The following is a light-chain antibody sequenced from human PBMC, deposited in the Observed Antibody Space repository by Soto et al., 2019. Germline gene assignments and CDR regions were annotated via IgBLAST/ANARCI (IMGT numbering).Light chain of an antibody. V-gene: IGLV2-8*01. CDR1: SSDVGGYNY. CDR2: EVN. J-gene: IGLJ1*01. Sequence: QSALTQPPSASGSPGQSFSISCTGTSSDVGGYNYVSWYQQHPGKAPKLMIYEVNKRPSGVPDRFSGSKSGNTASLTVSGLQAEDEADYYCSSYAGSSNVFGTGTKLTGL. CDR3: SSYAGSSNV.